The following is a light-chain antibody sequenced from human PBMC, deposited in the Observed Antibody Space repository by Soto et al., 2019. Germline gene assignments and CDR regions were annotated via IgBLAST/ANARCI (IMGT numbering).Light chain of an antibody. CDR2: GAS. V-gene: IGKV1-33*01. Sequence: ETRTTQSPAPLSASVGDRDTITCQASQDISNNLNWYQQKPGKAPRLLIYGASSLETGIPSRFSGSGSGTDFTLTISSLQSEDFATYYCQQYDNRPLIFGQGTRLEIK. J-gene: IGKJ5*01. CDR3: QQYDNRPLI. CDR1: QDISNN.